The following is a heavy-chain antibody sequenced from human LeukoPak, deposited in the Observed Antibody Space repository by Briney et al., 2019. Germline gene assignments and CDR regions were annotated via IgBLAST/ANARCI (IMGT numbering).Heavy chain of an antibody. CDR3: ARGHEGTARPVNY. V-gene: IGHV3-30-3*01. Sequence: GGSLRLSCAASGFTFSSYAMHWVRQAPGKGLEWVAVISYDGSNKYYADSVKGRFTISRDNSKNTLYLQMNSLSAEDTAVYYCARGHEGTARPVNYWGQGTLVTVSS. CDR2: ISYDGSNK. J-gene: IGHJ4*02. D-gene: IGHD6-6*01. CDR1: GFTFSSYA.